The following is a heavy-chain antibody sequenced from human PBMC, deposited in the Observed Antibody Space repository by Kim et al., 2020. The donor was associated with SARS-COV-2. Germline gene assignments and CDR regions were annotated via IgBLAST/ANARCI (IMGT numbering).Heavy chain of an antibody. V-gene: IGHV3-64D*06. CDR3: VKPDLYYYDSSGYYYRD. Sequence: VKGRFTIYRDNSKNTLYLQMSSLRAEDTAVYYCVKPDLYYYDSSGYYYRDWGQGTLVTVSS. J-gene: IGHJ4*02. D-gene: IGHD3-22*01.